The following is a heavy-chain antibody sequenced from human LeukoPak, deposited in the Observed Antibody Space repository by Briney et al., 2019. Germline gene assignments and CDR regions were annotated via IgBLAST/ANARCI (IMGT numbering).Heavy chain of an antibody. CDR3: ARDEYGEYEPN. CDR2: INTNTGHP. CDR1: GYTFTSYG. V-gene: IGHV7-4-1*02. J-gene: IGHJ4*02. Sequence: ALVKVSCKASGYTFTSYGMNWVRQAPGQGLEWMGRINTNTGHPTYAQGFTGRFVFSLDTSVSTAYLQISSLKAEDTAVYYCARDEYGEYEPNWGQGTLVTVSS. D-gene: IGHD4-17*01.